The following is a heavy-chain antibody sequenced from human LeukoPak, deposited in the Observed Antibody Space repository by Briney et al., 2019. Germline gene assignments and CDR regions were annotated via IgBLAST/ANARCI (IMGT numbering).Heavy chain of an antibody. CDR1: GFTFNDYW. J-gene: IGHJ6*02. D-gene: IGHD2-15*01. V-gene: IGHV3-74*01. CDR2: INTDGSGT. CDR3: ARGIKNYYGVDV. Sequence: GGSLRLSCAASGFTFNDYWMHWVRQAPGKGLVWVSRINTDGSGTVYADSVKGRFTISRDNTKNTLYLHMNSLRVEDAAVYYCARGIKNYYGVDVWGQGTTVTVSS.